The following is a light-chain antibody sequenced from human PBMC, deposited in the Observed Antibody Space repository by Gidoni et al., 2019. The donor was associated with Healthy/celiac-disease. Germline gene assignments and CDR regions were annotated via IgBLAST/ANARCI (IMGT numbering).Light chain of an antibody. CDR3: QQYDNLPI. V-gene: IGKV1-33*01. CDR1: QDISNY. Sequence: DLQMTQSPSSLSASVGDRVTITCQASQDISNYLHWYQHKPGKAPKLLIYDASNWETGVPSRFSGSGSGTDFTFTINTLQPEDIATYYCQQYDNLPIFGQGTRLEIK. J-gene: IGKJ5*01. CDR2: DAS.